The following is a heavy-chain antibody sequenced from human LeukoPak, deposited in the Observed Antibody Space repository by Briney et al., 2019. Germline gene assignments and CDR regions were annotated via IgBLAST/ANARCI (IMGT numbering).Heavy chain of an antibody. CDR3: ARDKFGGTDY. CDR2: IKQDGSEK. V-gene: IGHV3-7*01. Sequence: GGSLRLSCAASGFTFSTSWMSWVRQAPGKGLEWVANIKQDGSEKYYVDSVRGRFTISRDNAKNSLYLQMNSLRAEDTAVYYCARDKFGGTDYWGQGTLVTVSS. CDR1: GFTFSTSW. J-gene: IGHJ4*02. D-gene: IGHD3-16*01.